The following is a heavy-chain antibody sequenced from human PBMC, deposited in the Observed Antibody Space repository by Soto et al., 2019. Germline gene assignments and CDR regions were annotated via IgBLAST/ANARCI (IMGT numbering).Heavy chain of an antibody. J-gene: IGHJ6*02. CDR2: LSGSGGST. CDR1: GFTFSSYA. Sequence: EVQLLEAGGGLVQPGGSQRLSCAASGFTFSSYAMTWVRQAPGKGLEWVSTLSGSGGSTYYAASVKGWFASSRDNSKDTLYMEMNSLRGEDTAVYFCAKQQGPGTPYYYAMDVWGQGTAVTVSS. V-gene: IGHV3-23*01. CDR3: AKQQGPGTPYYYAMDV. D-gene: IGHD1-1*01.